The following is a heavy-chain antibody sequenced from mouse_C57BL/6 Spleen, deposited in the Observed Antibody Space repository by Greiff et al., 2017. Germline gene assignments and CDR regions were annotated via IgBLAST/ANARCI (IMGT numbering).Heavy chain of an antibody. D-gene: IGHD1-1*01. Sequence: VQLQQSGPVLVKPGASVKMSCKASGYTFTDYYMNWVKQSHGKSLEWIGVINPYNGGTSYNQKFKGKATLTVDKSSSTAYMELNSLTSEDSAVYYCARRGITTVLDYWGQGTTLTVSS. CDR1: GYTFTDYY. J-gene: IGHJ2*01. CDR3: ARRGITTVLDY. CDR2: INPYNGGT. V-gene: IGHV1-19*01.